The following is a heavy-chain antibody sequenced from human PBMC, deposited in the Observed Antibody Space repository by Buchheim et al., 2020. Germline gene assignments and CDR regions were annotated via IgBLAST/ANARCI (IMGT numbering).Heavy chain of an antibody. J-gene: IGHJ2*01. V-gene: IGHV4-4*02. CDR1: EGSISSSNW. Sequence: QVQLQESGPGLVKPSGTLSLTCAVSEGSISSSNWWNWVRQPPGKGLEWIGEVYPSGSTNYNPSLKSRVTISLDKSKNQFSLKVNSLTAADTAVYYCARGETTKWYFDLWGRGTL. CDR3: ARGETTKWYFDL. D-gene: IGHD4-17*01. CDR2: VYPSGST.